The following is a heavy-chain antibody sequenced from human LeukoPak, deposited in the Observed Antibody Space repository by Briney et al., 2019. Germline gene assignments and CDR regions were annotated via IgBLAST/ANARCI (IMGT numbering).Heavy chain of an antibody. D-gene: IGHD7-27*01. Sequence: PGGSLRLSCAASGFTFSIYSMNWVRQAPGKGLEWVSVMYSGGSTYYADSVKGRFTISRHNSKNTLYLQMNSLRAEDTAVYYCAVNWGTFDYWGQGTLVTVSS. J-gene: IGHJ4*02. CDR3: AVNWGTFDY. CDR1: GFTFSIYS. CDR2: MYSGGST. V-gene: IGHV3-53*04.